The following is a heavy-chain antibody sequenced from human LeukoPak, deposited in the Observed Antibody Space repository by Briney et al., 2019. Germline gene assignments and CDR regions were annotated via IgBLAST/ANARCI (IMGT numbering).Heavy chain of an antibody. D-gene: IGHD3-22*01. CDR2: ISSSSSYI. Sequence: SGGSLRLSCAASGFTFSSYSMNWVRQAPGKGLEWVSSISSSSSYIYYADSVKGRFTISRDNAKNSLYLQMNSLRAEDTAVYYCAREGTYYDSSGYYVLFDYWGQGTLVTVSS. V-gene: IGHV3-21*01. CDR3: AREGTYYDSSGYYVLFDY. J-gene: IGHJ4*02. CDR1: GFTFSSYS.